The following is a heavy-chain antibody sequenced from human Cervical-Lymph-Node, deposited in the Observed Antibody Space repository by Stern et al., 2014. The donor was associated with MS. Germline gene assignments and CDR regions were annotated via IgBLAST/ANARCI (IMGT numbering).Heavy chain of an antibody. Sequence: QLKLQESGPGLVKPSQTLSLTCTVSGGSISSGGYYWSWIRQHPGKGLEWVGYIYYSGSTYYNPSLKSRVTISVDTSKNQFSLKLSSVTAADTAVYYCARGRDGYKSHFDYWGQGTLVTVSS. V-gene: IGHV4-31*03. CDR2: IYYSGST. J-gene: IGHJ4*02. D-gene: IGHD5-24*01. CDR1: GGSISSGGYY. CDR3: ARGRDGYKSHFDY.